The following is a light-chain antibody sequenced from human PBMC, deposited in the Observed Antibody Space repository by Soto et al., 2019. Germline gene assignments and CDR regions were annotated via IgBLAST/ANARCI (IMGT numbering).Light chain of an antibody. CDR3: CSYAVSSSAYV. J-gene: IGLJ1*01. Sequence: QSVLTQPASGSGSPGQSITISCTGNRSDVGSYNVVSWYQQHPGKAAKLRSYKVSKRPSGVSDRVSGSKSGNTASLTISCLQAEDQADYHCCSYAVSSSAYVFGTGTRSPS. CDR1: RSDVGSYNV. CDR2: KVS. V-gene: IGLV2-23*02.